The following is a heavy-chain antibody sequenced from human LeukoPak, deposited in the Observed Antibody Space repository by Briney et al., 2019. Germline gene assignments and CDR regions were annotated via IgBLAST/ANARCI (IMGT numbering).Heavy chain of an antibody. CDR3: ARDRSTRNLYYYGMNV. J-gene: IGHJ6*02. Sequence: ASVKVSCKASGYNFTSYDINWVRQATGQGLEWMGWMNPNSGNTGYAQKFQGRVTMTRNTSISTAYMELSSLRSEDTAVYYCARDRSTRNLYYYGMNVWGQGTTVTVSS. V-gene: IGHV1-8*01. CDR1: GYNFTSYD. D-gene: IGHD3-16*02. CDR2: MNPNSGNT.